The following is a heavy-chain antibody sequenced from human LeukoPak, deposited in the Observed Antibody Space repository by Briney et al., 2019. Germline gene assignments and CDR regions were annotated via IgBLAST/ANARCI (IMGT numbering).Heavy chain of an antibody. J-gene: IGHJ5*02. V-gene: IGHV4-61*01. CDR1: VGSVSNPYSY. Sequence: PSETLSVTCTVSVGSVSNPYSYWSWIRQPPGKGLEWIGNVYYIGTTSYNSSLKSRVTISIDTSRNQFSLEVTSMTAADTAVYYCARNTSSSPWFDPWGQGTLVTVSS. CDR3: ARNTSSSPWFDP. CDR2: VYYIGTT. D-gene: IGHD6-6*01.